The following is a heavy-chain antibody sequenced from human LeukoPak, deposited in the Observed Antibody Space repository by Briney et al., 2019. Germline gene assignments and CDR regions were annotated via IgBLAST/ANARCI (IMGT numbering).Heavy chain of an antibody. Sequence: SETLSLTCTVSGGSISSYYWSWIRQSPGKGLEWIGYIYYSGSTNYNPSLKSRVTISVDTSKNQFSLKLSSVTAADTAVYYFARHRYYWYFDLWGRGTLVTVSS. CDR1: GGSISSYY. D-gene: IGHD1-14*01. CDR2: IYYSGST. V-gene: IGHV4-59*08. CDR3: ARHRYYWYFDL. J-gene: IGHJ2*01.